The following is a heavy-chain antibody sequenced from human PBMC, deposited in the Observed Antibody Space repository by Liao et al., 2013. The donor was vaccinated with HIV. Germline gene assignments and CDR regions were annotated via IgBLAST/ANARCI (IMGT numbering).Heavy chain of an antibody. Sequence: QVQLRESGPGLVKPSETLSLTCTVSGGSISNYYWTWIRQPAGKGLEWIGRIYTNGSTNYNPSLKSRVTMSVDTSKNQFSLKLSSVTAADTAVYYCAREETSSYYDFWSGYYYYYYMDVWGKGTTVTVSS. CDR2: IYTNGST. V-gene: IGHV4-4*07. CDR1: GGSISNYY. CDR3: AREETSSYYDFWSGYYYYYYMDV. D-gene: IGHD3-3*01. J-gene: IGHJ6*03.